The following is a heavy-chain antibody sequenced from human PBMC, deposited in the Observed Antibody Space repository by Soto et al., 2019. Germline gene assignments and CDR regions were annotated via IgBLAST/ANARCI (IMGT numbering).Heavy chain of an antibody. V-gene: IGHV4-34*01. Sequence: SETLSLTCAVYGGSFSGYYWSWIRQPPGKGLEWIGEINHSGSTNYNPSLKSRVTISVDTSKNQFSLKLSSVTAADTAVYYCARGKEYSYGYNWFDHWGQGTLVTVSS. CDR1: GGSFSGYY. J-gene: IGHJ5*02. CDR2: INHSGST. CDR3: ARGKEYSYGYNWFDH. D-gene: IGHD5-18*01.